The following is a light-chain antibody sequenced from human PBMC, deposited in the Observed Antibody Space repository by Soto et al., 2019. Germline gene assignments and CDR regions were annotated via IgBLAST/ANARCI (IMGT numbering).Light chain of an antibody. CDR3: QQRSNWLWT. J-gene: IGKJ1*01. CDR2: DAP. V-gene: IGKV3-11*01. CDR1: QNIRRF. Sequence: DIVLTQSPATLSLSLGERATLSCRASQNIRRFLAWYQHKPGQAPRLLIYDAPSRATGIPARFSGSGSGTDFTLTISNVEPGDSAVYYCQQRSNWLWTFGQGTKVDIK.